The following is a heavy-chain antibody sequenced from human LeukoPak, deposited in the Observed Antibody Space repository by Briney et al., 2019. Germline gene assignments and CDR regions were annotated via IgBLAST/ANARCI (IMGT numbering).Heavy chain of an antibody. CDR1: GFSFSGYA. J-gene: IGHJ4*02. CDR3: AKGSRGYTNYYFDY. Sequence: GGSLRLSCASSGFSFSGYAMIWVRQAPGKGLELVSTISGSGASTFYADSVRGRFITSKDIPSNTVYLQMNSLRAEDTAVYYCAKGSRGYTNYYFDYWGQGTLVSVSS. V-gene: IGHV3-23*01. CDR2: ISGSGAST. D-gene: IGHD2-2*02.